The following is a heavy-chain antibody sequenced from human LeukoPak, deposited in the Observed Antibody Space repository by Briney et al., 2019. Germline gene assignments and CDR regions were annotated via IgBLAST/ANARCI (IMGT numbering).Heavy chain of an antibody. CDR3: ATENTAMARDYYYYYMDV. Sequence: ASVKVSCKVSGYTLTELSMHWLRQAPGKGLEWMGGFDPEDGETIYAQKFQGRATMTEDTSTDTAYMELSSLRSEDTAVYYCATENTAMARDYYYYYMDVWGKGTTVTVSS. CDR2: FDPEDGET. J-gene: IGHJ6*03. CDR1: GYTLTELS. D-gene: IGHD5-18*01. V-gene: IGHV1-24*01.